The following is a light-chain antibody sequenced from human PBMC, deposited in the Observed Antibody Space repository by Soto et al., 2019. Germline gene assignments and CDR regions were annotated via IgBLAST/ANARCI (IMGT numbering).Light chain of an antibody. V-gene: IGKV4-1*01. CDR1: QSVFYSSNNKNY. CDR3: QQYYSSPLT. J-gene: IGKJ4*01. CDR2: WAS. Sequence: DIVMTQSPDFLAVSLGERATINCKSSQSVFYSSNNKNYLAWYQQKPGQPPKLLIYWASTRESGVPDRFSGSGSGTDFTLTISSLQAEDVAVYYCQQYYSSPLTFGGGTKVEIK.